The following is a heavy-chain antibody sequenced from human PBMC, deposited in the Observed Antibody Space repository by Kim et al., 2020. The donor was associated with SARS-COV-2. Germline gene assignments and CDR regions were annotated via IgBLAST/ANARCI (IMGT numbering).Heavy chain of an antibody. V-gene: IGHV4-34*01. Sequence: SETLSLTCAVYGGSFSGYYWSWIRQPPGKGLEWIGEINHSGSTNYNPSLKSRVTISVDTSKNQFSLKLSSVTAADTAVYYCARGRGSSGHHWFDPWGQGTLVTVSS. CDR3: ARGRGSSGHHWFDP. J-gene: IGHJ5*02. CDR2: INHSGST. CDR1: GGSFSGYY. D-gene: IGHD6-6*01.